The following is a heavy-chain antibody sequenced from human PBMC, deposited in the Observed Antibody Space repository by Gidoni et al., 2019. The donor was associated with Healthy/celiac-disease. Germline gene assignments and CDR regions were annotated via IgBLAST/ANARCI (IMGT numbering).Heavy chain of an antibody. CDR3: ARHLGASRTLGYYYMDV. Sequence: QLQLQESGPGLVKPSETLSLTCTVSGGSISSSSYYWGWIRQPPGKGLEWIGSIYYSGSTYYNPSLKSRVTISVDTSKNQFSLKLSSVTAADTAVYYCARHLGASRTLGYYYMDVWGKGTTVTVSS. V-gene: IGHV4-39*01. J-gene: IGHJ6*03. D-gene: IGHD1-26*01. CDR2: IYYSGST. CDR1: GGSISSSSYY.